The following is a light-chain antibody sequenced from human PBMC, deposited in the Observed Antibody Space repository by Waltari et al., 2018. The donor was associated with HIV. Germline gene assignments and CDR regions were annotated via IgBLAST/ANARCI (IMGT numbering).Light chain of an antibody. CDR3: SSYTSNITRV. J-gene: IGLJ3*02. CDR2: DVS. Sequence: QSALTQPASVSGSPGQSITISCTGTSSDVGGYHYVSCYQQHPGNAPKLMIYDVSNPPSGVSNRFSGSKSGNTASLTISGLQAEDEADYYCSSYTSNITRVFGGGTKLTVL. CDR1: SSDVGGYHY. V-gene: IGLV2-14*03.